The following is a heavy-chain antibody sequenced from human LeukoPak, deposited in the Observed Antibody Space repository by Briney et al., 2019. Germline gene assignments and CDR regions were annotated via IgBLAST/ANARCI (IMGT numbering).Heavy chain of an antibody. V-gene: IGHV3-48*03. J-gene: IGHJ4*02. CDR2: IRSSGSTI. Sequence: GGSLRLSCAASGFTFSSYEMNWVRQAPGKGLEWVSYIRSSGSTIYYADSVKGRFTISRDNAKNTLYLHMHSLRADDTALYYCAKDLHGAFDYWGQGILVTVSS. CDR3: AKDLHGAFDY. CDR1: GFTFSSYE. D-gene: IGHD3-10*01.